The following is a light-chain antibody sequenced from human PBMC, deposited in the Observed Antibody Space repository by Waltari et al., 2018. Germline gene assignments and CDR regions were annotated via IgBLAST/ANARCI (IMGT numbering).Light chain of an antibody. J-gene: IGKJ1*01. CDR1: QSVRRF. V-gene: IGKV3-20*01. CDR2: DAS. CDR3: QKYGSLPAT. Sequence: EIVLTQSPGTLSLSPGERATLSCRASQSVRRFLAWYQQKPGQAPRLLIYDASSRATGIPDRFSGSGFGTYFSLTISRLEPEDFAVYYCQKYGSLPATFGQGTKVEIK.